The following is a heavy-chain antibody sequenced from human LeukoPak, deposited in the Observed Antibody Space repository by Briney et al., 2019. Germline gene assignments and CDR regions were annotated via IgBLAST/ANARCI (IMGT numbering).Heavy chain of an antibody. CDR1: GFSVSSNY. CDR3: ARLYDRSAYGAFDI. Sequence: GGSLRLSCAASGFSVSSNYMGWVCQAPGKGLEWVSVIYSSGSTYYPDSVKGRFTVSRDNSQNMLYLQMDTLRTEDTAVYYCARLYDRSAYGAFDIWGQGTMVTVPS. D-gene: IGHD3-22*01. V-gene: IGHV3-66*02. CDR2: IYSSGST. J-gene: IGHJ3*02.